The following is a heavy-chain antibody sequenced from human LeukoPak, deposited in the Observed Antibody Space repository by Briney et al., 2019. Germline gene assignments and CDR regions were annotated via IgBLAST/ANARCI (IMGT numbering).Heavy chain of an antibody. CDR2: IHSSGSI. CDR3: ARHEDILTGYYNWFDP. D-gene: IGHD3-9*01. CDR1: GASISSGSYH. V-gene: IGHV4-39*01. J-gene: IGHJ5*02. Sequence: KPSETLSLTCTVSGASISSGSYHWGWIRQPPEKGLEWIGSIHSSGSIYYNPSLKSRVTISADTSKNQFSLRVRSVTAADTAVYYCARHEDILTGYYNWFDPWGQGTLVTVSS.